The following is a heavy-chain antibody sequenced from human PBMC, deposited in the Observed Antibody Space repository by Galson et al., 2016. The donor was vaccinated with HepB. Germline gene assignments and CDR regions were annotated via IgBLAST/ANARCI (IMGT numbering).Heavy chain of an antibody. Sequence: SLRLSCAASGFIFSGYWMHWVRQAPGKGLVWVSRIKSDGSSRTYADSVKGRFTISRDNAKSTSYLQTNSLRDDDTAVYYCAREGVTVDAFDIWGQGTMVTVSS. CDR3: AREGVTVDAFDI. J-gene: IGHJ3*02. CDR1: GFIFSGYW. D-gene: IGHD2-21*02. V-gene: IGHV3-74*01. CDR2: IKSDGSSR.